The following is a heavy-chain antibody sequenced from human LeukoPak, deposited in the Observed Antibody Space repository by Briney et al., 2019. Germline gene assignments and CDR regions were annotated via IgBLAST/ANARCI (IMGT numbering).Heavy chain of an antibody. D-gene: IGHD2-2*01. CDR3: ARELSYDYYYYMDV. J-gene: IGHJ6*03. V-gene: IGHV1-2*02. CDR2: INPNSGGT. CDR1: GYTFTGYY. Sequence: GASVKVSCKASGYTFTGYYMHWVRQAPGQGLEWMGWINPNSGGTNYAQKFQGRVTMTRNTSISTAYMELSSLRSEDTAVYYCARELSYDYYYYMDVWGKGTTVTTSS.